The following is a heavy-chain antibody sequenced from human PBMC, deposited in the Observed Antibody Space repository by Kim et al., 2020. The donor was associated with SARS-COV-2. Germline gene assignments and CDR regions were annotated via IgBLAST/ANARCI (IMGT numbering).Heavy chain of an antibody. D-gene: IGHD3-10*01. CDR2: IYYSGST. CDR3: AVDLFPIGGH. J-gene: IGHJ4*02. V-gene: IGHV4-39*07. CDR1: GGSISSSSYY. Sequence: SETLSLTCTVSGGSISSSSYYWGWIRQPPGKGLEWIGSIYYSGSTYYNPSLKSRVTISVDTSKNQFSLKLSSVTAADTAVYYCAVDLFPIGGHWGQGTLVTVSS.